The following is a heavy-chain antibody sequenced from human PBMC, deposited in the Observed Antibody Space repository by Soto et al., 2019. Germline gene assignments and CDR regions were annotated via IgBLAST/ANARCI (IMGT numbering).Heavy chain of an antibody. CDR1: GFIFSDYY. CDR3: ARDYPAVDY. Sequence: PGGSLRLSCAASGFIFSDYYMTWIRQAPGKGLEGGSYISSSSSTIYYADSVKGRFTVSRDNAKKSLYLQMNSLRAEDTAVYYCARDYPAVDYWGQGTLVSVSS. CDR2: ISSSSSTI. J-gene: IGHJ4*02. V-gene: IGHV3-11*01. D-gene: IGHD3-16*02.